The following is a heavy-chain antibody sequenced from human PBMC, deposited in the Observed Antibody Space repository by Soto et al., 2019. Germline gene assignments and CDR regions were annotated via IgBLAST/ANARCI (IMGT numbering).Heavy chain of an antibody. CDR1: GFTFSSYG. CDR2: ISYDGSNK. D-gene: IGHD6-13*01. V-gene: IGHV3-30*18. J-gene: IGHJ6*04. Sequence: PGGSLRLSCAASGFTFSSYGMHWVRQAPGKGLEWVAVISYDGSNKYYADSVKGRFTISRDNSKNTLYLQMNSLRAEDTAVYYCAKDLGIAAAGRSAYYYGMDVWGEGTTAPVSP. CDR3: AKDLGIAAAGRSAYYYGMDV.